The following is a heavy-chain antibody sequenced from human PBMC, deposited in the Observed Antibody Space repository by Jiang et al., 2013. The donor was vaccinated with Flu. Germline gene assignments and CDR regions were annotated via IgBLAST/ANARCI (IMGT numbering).Heavy chain of an antibody. Sequence: QLVESGGGLVQPGGSLTLSCAASGFTFSTYMMYWVRQAPGKGLETISEISSNGGRTYYTNSVNGRFTVSRDNSKNILYLQMGSLRPDDTATYYCARRNVGYDYWGQGTLVTVSS. J-gene: IGHJ4*02. D-gene: IGHD5-12*01. CDR3: ARRNVGYDY. V-gene: IGHV3-64*01. CDR1: GFTFSTYM. CDR2: ISSNGGRT.